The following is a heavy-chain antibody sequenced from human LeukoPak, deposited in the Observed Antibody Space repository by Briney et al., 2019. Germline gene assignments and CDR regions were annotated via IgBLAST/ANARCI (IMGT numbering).Heavy chain of an antibody. CDR2: INSDGSST. Sequence: PGGSLRLSCAASGFTFSSYWMHWVRQAPGKGLVWVSRINSDGSSTSYADSVKGRFTISRDNAKNTLYLQMNSLRTEDTAVYYCARDTLSRLPYKSIPDRYYSHYGMDVWGQGTTVTVSS. J-gene: IGHJ6*02. V-gene: IGHV3-74*01. CDR3: ARDTLSRLPYKSIPDRYYSHYGMDV. CDR1: GFTFSSYW. D-gene: IGHD2/OR15-2a*01.